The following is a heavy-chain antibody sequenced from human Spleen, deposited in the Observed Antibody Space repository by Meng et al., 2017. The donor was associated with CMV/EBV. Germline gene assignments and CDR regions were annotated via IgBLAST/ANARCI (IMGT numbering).Heavy chain of an antibody. D-gene: IGHD2-2*02. J-gene: IGHJ6*02. CDR3: ARERGYCSSTSCYTSYYYGMDV. Sequence: GESLKISCAASEFTFSNYIMNWVRQAPGKGLEWVSSISSRSTYISYADSVKGRFTVSRDNAKNSLYLQMNSLRAEDTAVYYCARERGYCSSTSCYTSYYYGMDVWGQGTTVTVSS. CDR2: ISSRSTYI. CDR1: EFTFSNYI. V-gene: IGHV3-21*01.